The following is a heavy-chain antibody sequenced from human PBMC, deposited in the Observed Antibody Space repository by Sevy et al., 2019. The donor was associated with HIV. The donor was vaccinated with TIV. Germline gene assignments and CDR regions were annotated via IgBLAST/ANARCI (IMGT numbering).Heavy chain of an antibody. CDR1: GFTFSSYA. CDR2: ISGSGGRT. J-gene: IGHJ4*02. V-gene: IGHV3-23*01. D-gene: IGHD2-21*02. Sequence: GGSLRLTCAASGFTFSSYAMSWVRQAPGKGLEWVSAISGSGGRTYYADTVKGRFTISSNSSKNTLYLQMNSLRAEGTGVDYCAEGPAYCGGDCYCYFGYWGQGTLVTVSS. CDR3: AEGPAYCGGDCYCYFGY.